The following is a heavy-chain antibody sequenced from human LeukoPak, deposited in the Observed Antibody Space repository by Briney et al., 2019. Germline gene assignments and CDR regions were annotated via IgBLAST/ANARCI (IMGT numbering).Heavy chain of an antibody. CDR1: GFTFSSHA. CDR3: AKALWFGELFIDY. Sequence: GGSLRLSCAATGFTFSSHAMSWVRQAPGKGLEWVSAISGSGGSTYYADSVKGRFTISRDNSKNTLYLQMNSLRAEDTAVYYCAKALWFGELFIDYWGQGTLVTVSS. CDR2: ISGSGGST. V-gene: IGHV3-23*01. J-gene: IGHJ4*02. D-gene: IGHD3-10*01.